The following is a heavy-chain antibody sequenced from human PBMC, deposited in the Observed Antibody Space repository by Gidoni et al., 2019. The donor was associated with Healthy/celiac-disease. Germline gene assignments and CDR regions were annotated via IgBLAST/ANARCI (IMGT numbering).Heavy chain of an antibody. Sequence: EVQLVESGGGLVKPGGSLRLSCAASGFTFSSYSMNWVRQAPGKGLDWVSSLSSSSSYIYYADSVKGRFTISRDNAKNSLYLQMNSLRAEDTAVYYCARHLVEWELPTSDHNDYWGQGTLVTVSS. CDR2: LSSSSSYI. V-gene: IGHV3-21*01. CDR1: GFTFSSYS. CDR3: ARHLVEWELPTSDHNDY. D-gene: IGHD1-26*01. J-gene: IGHJ4*02.